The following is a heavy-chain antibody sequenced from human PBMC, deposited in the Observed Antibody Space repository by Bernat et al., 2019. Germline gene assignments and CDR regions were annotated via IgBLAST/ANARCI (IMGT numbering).Heavy chain of an antibody. Sequence: QVQLVESGEGVVQPGRSLRLSCAASGFTFSSYAMHWVRQAPGKGLEWVAVISYDGSNKYYADSVKGRFTISRDNSKYTLYLQMNSLRAEDTAVYYCARDFLRERWLHRLDYWGQGTLVTVSS. CDR2: ISYDGSNK. J-gene: IGHJ4*02. V-gene: IGHV3-30-3*01. CDR1: GFTFSSYA. D-gene: IGHD5-24*01. CDR3: ARDFLRERWLHRLDY.